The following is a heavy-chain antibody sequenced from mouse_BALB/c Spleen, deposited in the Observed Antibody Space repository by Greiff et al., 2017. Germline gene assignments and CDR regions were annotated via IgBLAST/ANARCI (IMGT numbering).Heavy chain of an antibody. J-gene: IGHJ2*01. CDR1: GYTFTSYY. V-gene: IGHV1S81*02. CDR3: TRLNYGEFDY. Sequence: VQRVESGAELVKPGASVKLSCKASGYTFTSYYMYWVKQRPGQGLEWIGEINPSNGGTNFNEKFKSKATLTVDKSSSTAYMQLSSLTSEDSAVYYCTRLNYGEFDYWGQGTTLTVSS. CDR2: INPSNGGT. D-gene: IGHD1-2*01.